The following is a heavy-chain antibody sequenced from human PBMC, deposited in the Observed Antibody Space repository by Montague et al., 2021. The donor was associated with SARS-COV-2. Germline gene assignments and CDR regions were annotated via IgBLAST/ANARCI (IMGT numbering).Heavy chain of an antibody. CDR2: MHLTGKT. V-gene: IGHV4-4*07. J-gene: IGHJ4*02. D-gene: IGHD3-10*01. CDR1: GDSITNHY. CDR3: ARDRFDFGAGRQGTIDF. Sequence: SETLSLTCSVSGDSITNHYWSWIRQPAGKGLEWIGRMHLTGKTNFSPFFSSRLTMSADTSKNQFSLKLTSVTVADTAISFCARDRFDFGAGRQGTIDFWGQGTLVTVSS.